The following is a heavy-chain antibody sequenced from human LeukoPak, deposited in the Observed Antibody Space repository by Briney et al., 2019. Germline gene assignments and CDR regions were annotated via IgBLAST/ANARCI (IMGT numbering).Heavy chain of an antibody. V-gene: IGHV4-39*07. D-gene: IGHD6-13*01. CDR3: ARISSSNWYNERGAFDV. CDR1: GGSISSTNYL. J-gene: IGHJ3*01. CDR2: IPYTGTA. Sequence: SETLSLTCTVSGGSISSTNYLWGWIRQPPGKGLEWIGSIPYTGTAYYNPSLKSRVTISVDTSKNQFSLKLSSVTAADTAVYYCARISSSNWYNERGAFDVWGQGTMVTVSS.